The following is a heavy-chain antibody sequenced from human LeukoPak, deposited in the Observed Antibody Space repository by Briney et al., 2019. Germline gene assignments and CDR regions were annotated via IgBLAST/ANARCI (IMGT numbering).Heavy chain of an antibody. CDR3: ARDSTGSYYNVFWFDP. CDR2: INPSGGST. J-gene: IGHJ5*02. V-gene: IGHV1-46*01. CDR1: GYTFTSYY. D-gene: IGHD3-10*01. Sequence: GASVKVSCKASGYTFTSYYMHWVRQAPGRGLEWMGIINPSGGSTSYAQKFQGRVTMTRDMSTSTVYMELSSLRSEDTAVYYCARDSTGSYYNVFWFDPWGQGTLVTVSS.